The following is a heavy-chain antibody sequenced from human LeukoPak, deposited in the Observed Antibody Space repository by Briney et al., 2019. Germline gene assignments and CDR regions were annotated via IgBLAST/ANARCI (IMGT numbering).Heavy chain of an antibody. CDR3: ARVGINDYGDYVDYYFDY. CDR1: GYTFTGYY. D-gene: IGHD4-17*01. V-gene: IGHV1-2*02. J-gene: IGHJ4*02. CDR2: INPNSGGT. Sequence: ASVKVSCKASGYTFTGYYMHWVRQAPGQGLEWMGWINPNSGGTNYAQKFQGRVTMTRDTSISTAYMELSRLRSDDTAVYYCARVGINDYGDYVDYYFDYWGQGTLVTVSS.